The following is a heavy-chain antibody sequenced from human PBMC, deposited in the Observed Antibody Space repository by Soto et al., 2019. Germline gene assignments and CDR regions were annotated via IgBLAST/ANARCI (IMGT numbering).Heavy chain of an antibody. V-gene: IGHV3-33*01. J-gene: IGHJ6*02. CDR3: ARGGDYYYGMDV. CDR1: GFTFSSYG. CDR2: IWYDGSNK. Sequence: QVQLVESGGGVVQPGRSLRLSCAASGFTFSSYGMHWVRQAPGKGLEWVAVIWYDGSNKYYADSVKGRFTISRDNSKKTLYLEMNSLGAEDTAVYYCARGGDYYYGMDVWGQGTTVTVSS.